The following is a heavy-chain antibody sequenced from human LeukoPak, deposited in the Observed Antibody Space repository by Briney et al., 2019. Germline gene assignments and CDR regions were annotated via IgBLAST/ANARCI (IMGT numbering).Heavy chain of an antibody. Sequence: PGRSLRLSCAASGFTFDDYAMHWVRQAPGKGLEWVSGISWNSGSIGYADSVKGRFTISRDNAKNSLYLQMNSLRAEDTALYYCAKDTAPSPYYFDYWGQGTLVPVSS. CDR2: ISWNSGSI. CDR1: GFTFDDYA. CDR3: AKDTAPSPYYFDY. J-gene: IGHJ4*02. D-gene: IGHD6-6*01. V-gene: IGHV3-9*01.